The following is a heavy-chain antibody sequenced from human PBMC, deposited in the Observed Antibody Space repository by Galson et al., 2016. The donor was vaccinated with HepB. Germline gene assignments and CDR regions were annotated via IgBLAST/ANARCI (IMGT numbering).Heavy chain of an antibody. V-gene: IGHV3-21*06. Sequence: DSVKGRFTISRDNVKNSLFLQMNSLRAEDTAVYYCAREDAYNFGGSRPNYGMDVWGQGTTVTVSS. D-gene: IGHD5-24*01. CDR3: AREDAYNFGGSRPNYGMDV. J-gene: IGHJ6*02.